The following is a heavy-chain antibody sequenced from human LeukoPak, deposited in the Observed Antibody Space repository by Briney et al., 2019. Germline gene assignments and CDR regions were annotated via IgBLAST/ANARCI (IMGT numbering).Heavy chain of an antibody. J-gene: IGHJ4*02. Sequence: RASVKVSCKASGYTFTGYYMHWVRRAPGQGLEWMGWINPNSGGTNYAQKFQGRVTMTRDTSISTAYMELSRLRSDDTAVYYCARGNRYCSSTSCLLFDYWGQGTLVTVSS. CDR2: INPNSGGT. CDR3: ARGNRYCSSTSCLLFDY. CDR1: GYTFTGYY. V-gene: IGHV1-2*02. D-gene: IGHD2-2*01.